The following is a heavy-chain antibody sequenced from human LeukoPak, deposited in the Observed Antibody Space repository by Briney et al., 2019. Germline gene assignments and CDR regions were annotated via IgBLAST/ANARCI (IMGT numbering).Heavy chain of an antibody. CDR3: ARLYGSGSSLYFDY. CDR1: GASVSNYY. Sequence: PSETLSLTCTDSGASVSNYYCVWIHQPPGNGLEWVGSIYHSGTTYSGSTYYNPSLKSRVTISLDTSKNQFSLKVGSMTAADTAVYYCARLYGSGSSLYFDYWGQGTLVTVSS. CDR2: IYHSGTTYSGST. J-gene: IGHJ4*02. D-gene: IGHD3-10*01. V-gene: IGHV4-39*07.